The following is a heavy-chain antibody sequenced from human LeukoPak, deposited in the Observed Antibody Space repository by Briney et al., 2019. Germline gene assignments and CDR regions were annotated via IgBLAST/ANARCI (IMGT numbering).Heavy chain of an antibody. J-gene: IGHJ4*02. V-gene: IGHV3-33*01. D-gene: IGHD3-10*01. Sequence: GGSLRLSCAASGFTSSSYGMHWVRQAPGKGLEWVAVIWYDGSNKYYADSVKGRFTISRDNSKNTLYLQMNSLRAEDTAVYYCAREGVLWFGEPTTPYYFDYWGQGTLVTVSS. CDR1: GFTSSSYG. CDR2: IWYDGSNK. CDR3: AREGVLWFGEPTTPYYFDY.